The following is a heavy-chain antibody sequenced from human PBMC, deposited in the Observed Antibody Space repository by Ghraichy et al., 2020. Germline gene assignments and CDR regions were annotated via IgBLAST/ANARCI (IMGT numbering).Heavy chain of an antibody. D-gene: IGHD5-18*01. CDR3: AREPFSVYSFGYRYFDV. CDR2: ISSSGIPI. Sequence: GGSLRLSCAASGFTFSNYEMNWVRQAPGKGLEWVSYISSSGIPIYYADSVRGRFTISRDNGKNSLFLQMNSLRAEDTAVYYCAREPFSVYSFGYRYFDVWGRGILVTVSS. V-gene: IGHV3-48*03. J-gene: IGHJ2*01. CDR1: GFTFSNYE.